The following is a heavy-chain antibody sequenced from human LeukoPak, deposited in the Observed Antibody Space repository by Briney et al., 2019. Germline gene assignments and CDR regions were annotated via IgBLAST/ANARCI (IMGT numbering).Heavy chain of an antibody. V-gene: IGHV3-7*01. CDR1: GFILNGHW. CDR2: IRQNGIEK. Sequence: QPGGSLRLSCTGSGFILNGHWMSWVRQAAGKGLEWVASIRQNGIEKHYVDSVKGRFIISRDNSEKSVSLQMNNLRDEDTATYYCARLLGESTIYDLWGQGTLVTVSS. D-gene: IGHD3-16*01. J-gene: IGHJ5*02. CDR3: ARLLGESTIYDL.